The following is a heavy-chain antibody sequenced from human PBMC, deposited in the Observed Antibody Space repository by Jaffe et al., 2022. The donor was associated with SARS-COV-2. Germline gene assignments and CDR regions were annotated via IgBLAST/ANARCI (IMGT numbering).Heavy chain of an antibody. Sequence: EVQLVESGGGLIQPGGSQRLSCAASGFTVSSNYMSWVRQAPGKGLEWVSVIYSGGSTSYADSAKGRFTISRDNSKNTLYLQMSSLRAEDTAVYYCARFGGFISGMDVWGQGTTVTVSS. J-gene: IGHJ6*02. CDR2: IYSGGST. D-gene: IGHD3-16*01. CDR3: ARFGGFISGMDV. CDR1: GFTVSSNY. V-gene: IGHV3-53*01.